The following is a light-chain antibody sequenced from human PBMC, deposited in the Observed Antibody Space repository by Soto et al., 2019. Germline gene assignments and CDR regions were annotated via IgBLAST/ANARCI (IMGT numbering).Light chain of an antibody. CDR2: EGS. CDR3: CSYAGSSTFYVV. J-gene: IGLJ2*01. CDR1: SSDVGSYNL. V-gene: IGLV2-23*03. Sequence: QSALTQPASVSGSPGQSITISCTGTSSDVGSYNLVSWYQQHPGKAPKLMIYEGSKRPSGVSNGFSGSKSGNTASLTISGLQAEDEADYYCCSYAGSSTFYVVFGGGTKLTVL.